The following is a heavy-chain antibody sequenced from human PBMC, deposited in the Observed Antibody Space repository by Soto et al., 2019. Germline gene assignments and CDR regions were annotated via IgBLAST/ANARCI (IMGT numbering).Heavy chain of an antibody. CDR3: ARGEQYSGRIFDY. CDR2: ISGSGDTT. D-gene: IGHD1-26*01. CDR1: GLSFGSYA. V-gene: IGHV3-23*01. Sequence: PGGSLRLSCAASGLSFGSYAMSWVRQAPGKGLEWVSAISGSGDTTYHADSVKGRFTISRDNSKNTLYLQMNSLRVEDTAVYFCARGEQYSGRIFDYWGQGTLVTVS. J-gene: IGHJ4*01.